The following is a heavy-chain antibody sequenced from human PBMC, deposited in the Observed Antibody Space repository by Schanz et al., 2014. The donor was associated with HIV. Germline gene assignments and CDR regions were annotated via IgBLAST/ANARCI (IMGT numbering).Heavy chain of an antibody. V-gene: IGHV1-69*01. Sequence: VPLEQSGAEVKKPGSSVKVSCKASGDTSSSYAINWVRQAPGQGLEWMGDIIPMYGISNDAQRFQGRVTITADESTSTAYMELRSLRSDDTAVYYCARDRPVIVGATRADGGTDFDYWGQGTLVTVSS. D-gene: IGHD1-26*01. J-gene: IGHJ4*02. CDR1: GDTSSSYA. CDR3: ARDRPVIVGATRADGGTDFDY. CDR2: IIPMYGIS.